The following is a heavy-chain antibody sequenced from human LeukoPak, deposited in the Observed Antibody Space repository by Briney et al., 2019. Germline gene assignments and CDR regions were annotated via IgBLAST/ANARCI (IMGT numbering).Heavy chain of an antibody. CDR3: ARDQWLDY. V-gene: IGHV3-48*01. J-gene: IGHJ4*02. CDR2: IGTSGNTI. D-gene: IGHD6-19*01. CDR1: GFTFSGYI. Sequence: GGSLRLSCAASGFTFSGYIMNWVRQAPGKGLEWVSFIGTSGNTIYYADSVKGRFTVSRDNARNSLFLQMNSLSAEDTAVYYCARDQWLDYWGQGTLVTVSS.